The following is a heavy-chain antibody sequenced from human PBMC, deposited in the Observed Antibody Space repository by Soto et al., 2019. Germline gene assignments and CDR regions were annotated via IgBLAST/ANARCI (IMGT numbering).Heavy chain of an antibody. CDR1: GFTFSSYG. J-gene: IGHJ4*02. CDR3: ARGGSGSYPFDY. CDR2: IWYDGSNK. D-gene: IGHD3-10*01. V-gene: IGHV3-33*01. Sequence: QVQLVESGGGVVQPGRSLRLSCAASGFTFSSYGMHWVRQAPGKGLEWVAVIWYDGSNKYYADSVKGRFTISRDNSKNTLYLQMNSLRAEDTAVYYCARGGSGSYPFDYWGQGTLVTVSS.